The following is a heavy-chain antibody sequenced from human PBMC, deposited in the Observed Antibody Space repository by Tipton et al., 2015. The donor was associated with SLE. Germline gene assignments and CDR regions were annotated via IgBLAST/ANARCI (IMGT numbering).Heavy chain of an antibody. D-gene: IGHD3-22*01. CDR3: ANERYYYDRSGYYGGVGFQH. CDR2: ISGSGGST. CDR1: GFTVSSNY. V-gene: IGHV3-23*01. Sequence: GSLRLSCAASGFTVSSNYMSWVRQAPGKGLVWVSAISGSGGSTYYADSVKGRFTISRDNSKNTLYVQMKSLRAEDTAVYYCANERYYYDRSGYYGGVGFQHWGQGTLVTVSS. J-gene: IGHJ1*01.